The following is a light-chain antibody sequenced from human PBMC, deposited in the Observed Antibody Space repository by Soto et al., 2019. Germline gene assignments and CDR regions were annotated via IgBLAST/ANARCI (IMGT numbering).Light chain of an antibody. CDR3: QQYGRSPLT. CDR2: GAS. CDR1: QSVSSN. Sequence: EIVITQSPATLSVSPGERARFSCRAIQSVSSNLAWYQQKPGQAPRLLIYGASIRATGIPARFSGSGSGTEFTLTISRLEPEDFAVYYCQQYGRSPLTFGQGTKVDIK. V-gene: IGKV3-15*01. J-gene: IGKJ1*01.